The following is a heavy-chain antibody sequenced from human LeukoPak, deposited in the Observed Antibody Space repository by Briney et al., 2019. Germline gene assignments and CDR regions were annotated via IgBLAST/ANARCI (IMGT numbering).Heavy chain of an antibody. D-gene: IGHD3-10*01. Sequence: GGSLRLSCAASGFTFRRYWMSWARQASRKGLEWVAKIKQDGSEKYYVDSVKGRFTISRDNAKNSLYLQMNSLRAEDTAVYYCVGLGENYWGQGTLVTVSS. CDR2: IKQDGSEK. CDR3: VGLGENY. J-gene: IGHJ4*02. V-gene: IGHV3-7*02. CDR1: GFTFRRYW.